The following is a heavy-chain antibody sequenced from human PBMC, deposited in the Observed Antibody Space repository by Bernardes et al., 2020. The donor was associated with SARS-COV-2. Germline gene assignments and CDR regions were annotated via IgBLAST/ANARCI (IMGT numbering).Heavy chain of an antibody. Sequence: GGSLRLSCAASGFIFGGFWMYWVRQAPGKGLVLVARVDSEGTGTTYAASVEGRFTISRDNAKNMVYLQMTSLRADDNAVYYCARDSVGGPRDGMDVWSQGTTVTVSS. CDR2: VDSEGTGT. V-gene: IGHV3-74*03. CDR3: ARDSVGGPRDGMDV. CDR1: GFIFGGFW. J-gene: IGHJ6*02. D-gene: IGHD3-10*01.